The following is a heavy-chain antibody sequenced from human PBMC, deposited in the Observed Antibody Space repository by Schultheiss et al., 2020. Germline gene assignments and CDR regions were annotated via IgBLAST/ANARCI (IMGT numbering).Heavy chain of an antibody. CDR3: ARIPDSSGLDY. D-gene: IGHD6-19*01. V-gene: IGHV2-26*01. CDR2: IFSNDEK. CDR1: GGSISSYYW. J-gene: IGHJ4*02. Sequence: ETLSLTCTVSGGSISSYYWSWIRQPPGKALEWLAHIFSNDEKSYSTSLKSRLTISKDTSKSQVVLTMTNMDPVDTATYYCARIPDSSGLDYWGQGTLVTVSS.